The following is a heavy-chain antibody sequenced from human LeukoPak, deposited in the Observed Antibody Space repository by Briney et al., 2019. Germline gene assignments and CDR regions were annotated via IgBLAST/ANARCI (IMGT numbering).Heavy chain of an antibody. CDR3: ARLPTVTTSNYYGMDV. J-gene: IGHJ6*02. V-gene: IGHV5-51*01. D-gene: IGHD4-17*01. CDR1: GSTFTSSW. Sequence: GESLQISCQGSGSTFTSSWIGWVRQVPGKGLEWMGIIYPGDSDTRYSPSFQGQVTISADKSISTAYLQWSSLKASDTAMYYCARLPTVTTSNYYGMDVWGQGTTVTVSS. CDR2: IYPGDSDT.